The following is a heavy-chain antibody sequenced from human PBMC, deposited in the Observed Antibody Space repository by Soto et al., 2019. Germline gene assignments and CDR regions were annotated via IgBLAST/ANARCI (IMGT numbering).Heavy chain of an antibody. D-gene: IGHD1-1*01. CDR1: GFTFSSYS. J-gene: IGHJ4*02. V-gene: IGHV3-30-3*01. CDR3: AREPVTTKWYFDN. CDR2: TSFDEGTK. Sequence: QVQLMESGGGVVQPGGSLRLSYATSGFTFSSYSMHWFRQAPGKGLEWVAATSFDEGTKLYADSVKDRFTISRDNSKNTLYLQMSRLRVEDTGVYYCAREPVTTKWYFDNWGQGLLVTVSS.